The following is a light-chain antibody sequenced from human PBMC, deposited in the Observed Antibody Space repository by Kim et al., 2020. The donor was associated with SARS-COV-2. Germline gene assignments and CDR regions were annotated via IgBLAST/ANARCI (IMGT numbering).Light chain of an antibody. J-gene: IGKJ1*01. V-gene: IGKV1-5*03. CDR1: QYITIW. CDR2: QAS. CDR3: QQYDTLWT. Sequence: AASIADRVTITCRASQYITIWLAWYQQKPGEAPKLLIYQASRLESWVPSRFSGSGSGTEFTLTISSLQPDDFATYYCQQYDTLWTFGQGTKVDIK.